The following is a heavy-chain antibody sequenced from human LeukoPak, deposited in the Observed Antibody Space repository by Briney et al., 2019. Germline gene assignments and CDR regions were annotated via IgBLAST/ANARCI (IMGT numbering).Heavy chain of an antibody. CDR3: ARGPYCSSTTCNRGTFDI. J-gene: IGHJ3*02. V-gene: IGHV1-18*01. D-gene: IGHD2-2*02. CDR2: ISAYNGNT. CDR1: GYTFTNYA. Sequence: ASVKVSCKASGYTFTNYAIRWVRQAPGQGLEWIGWISAYNGNTNYAQNFQGRVTMTTDTSTSTAYMKLRSLRSDDTAVYYCARGPYCSSTTCNRGTFDIWGQGTLVTVSS.